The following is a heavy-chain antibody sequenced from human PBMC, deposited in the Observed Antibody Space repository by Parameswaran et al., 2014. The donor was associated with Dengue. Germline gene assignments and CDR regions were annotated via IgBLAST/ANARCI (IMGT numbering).Heavy chain of an antibody. V-gene: IGHV3-11*01. D-gene: IGHD2-8*01. CDR2: LVIVALP. CDR3: ARVRNKVNAEGVYGMDV. J-gene: IGHJ6*02. Sequence: WIRQPPGRDWSGFHSLVIVALPFYDADSMRGRFTISRDNAKKSVYLQMDSLRVEDTAVYYCARVRNKVNAEGVYGMDVWGQGTTVTVSS.